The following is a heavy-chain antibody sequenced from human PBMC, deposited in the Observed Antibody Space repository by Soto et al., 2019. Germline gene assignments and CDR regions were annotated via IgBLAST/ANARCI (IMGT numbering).Heavy chain of an antibody. V-gene: IGHV3-23*01. CDR1: GFSFSSYA. J-gene: IGHJ4*02. D-gene: IGHD3-3*01. CDR3: ATVPFLTYHHFWSGYFGL. Sequence: EAQLLESGGDLVQPGGSLRLSCAASGFSFSSYAMSWVRQAPGRGLEWVSAISGSGDTTYYADSVKGRFTISRDNSKNTLYLQMNSLGAEDTAVYYCATVPFLTYHHFWSGYFGLWGQGTLVTVSS. CDR2: ISGSGDTT.